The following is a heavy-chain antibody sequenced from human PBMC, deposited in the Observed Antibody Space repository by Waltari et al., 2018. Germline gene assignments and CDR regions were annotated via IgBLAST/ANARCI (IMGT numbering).Heavy chain of an antibody. Sequence: EVQLVESGGGLVQPGGSLRLSCAASGFTFSDHYMDWVRQAPGKGREWVGSTRNKANSYTTEYAASVKGRFTISRDDSKNSLYLQMNSLKTEDTAVYYCARVRVAVAGSDAFDIWGQGTMVTVSS. CDR1: GFTFSDHY. V-gene: IGHV3-72*01. CDR2: TRNKANSYTT. CDR3: ARVRVAVAGSDAFDI. J-gene: IGHJ3*02. D-gene: IGHD6-19*01.